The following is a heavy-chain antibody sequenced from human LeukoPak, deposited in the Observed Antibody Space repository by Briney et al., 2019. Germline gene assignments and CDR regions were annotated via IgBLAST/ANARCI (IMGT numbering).Heavy chain of an antibody. CDR3: ASLYYGSGSFDY. CDR2: IYYSGST. V-gene: IGHV4-59*01. J-gene: IGHJ4*02. CDR1: GGSISSYY. Sequence: SETLSLTCTVSGGSISSYYWSWIRQPPGKGLEWIGYIYYSGSTNYNPSLKSRVTISVDTSKNQFSLKLTSVTAADTAVYYCASLYYGSGSFDYWGQGTLVTVSS. D-gene: IGHD3-10*01.